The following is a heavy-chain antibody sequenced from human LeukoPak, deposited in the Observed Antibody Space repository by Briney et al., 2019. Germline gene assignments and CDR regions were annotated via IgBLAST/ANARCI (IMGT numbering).Heavy chain of an antibody. V-gene: IGHV3-74*01. CDR3: ARVLSGSWDWFDP. D-gene: IGHD3-22*01. CDR1: GFTFSNYW. J-gene: IGHJ5*02. Sequence: GGSLRLSCAASGFTFSNYWMHWVRQAPGKGLVWVSRINTDGSRITYADSVKGRFTISRDNAMNTVYLQMNSLRAEDTAVYYCARVLSGSWDWFDPWGQGILVTVSS. CDR2: INTDGSRI.